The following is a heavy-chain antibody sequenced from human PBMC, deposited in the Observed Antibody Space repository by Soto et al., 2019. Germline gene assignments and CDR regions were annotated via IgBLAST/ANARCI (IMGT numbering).Heavy chain of an antibody. CDR3: AKGGRAAAGRVGGSSGWYRPYYYGMDV. D-gene: IGHD6-19*01. Sequence: GGSLRLSCAASGFTFSSYAMSWVRQAPGKGLEWVSAISGSGGSTYYADSVKGRFTISRDNSKNTLYLQMNSLRAEDTAVYYCAKGGRAAAGRVGGSSGWYRPYYYGMDVWGQGTTVTVSS. CDR1: GFTFSSYA. J-gene: IGHJ6*02. CDR2: ISGSGGST. V-gene: IGHV3-23*01.